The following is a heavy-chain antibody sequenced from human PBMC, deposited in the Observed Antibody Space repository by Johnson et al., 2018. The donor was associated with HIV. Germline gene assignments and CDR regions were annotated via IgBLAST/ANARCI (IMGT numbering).Heavy chain of an antibody. CDR1: GFTFSSYA. Sequence: VQLVESGGGLVQPGGSLRLSCAASGFTFSSYAMSWVRQAPGKGLEWVSAISGSGGSTYYADSVKGRFTISRDNSKNTLYLQMNSLRADDTAVYYCAKDSQIGAAAGTDAFDIWGQGTMVSVSS. CDR2: ISGSGGST. D-gene: IGHD6-13*01. CDR3: AKDSQIGAAAGTDAFDI. V-gene: IGHV3-23*04. J-gene: IGHJ3*02.